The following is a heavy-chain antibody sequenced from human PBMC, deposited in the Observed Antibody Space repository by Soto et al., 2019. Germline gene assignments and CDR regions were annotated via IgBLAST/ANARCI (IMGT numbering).Heavy chain of an antibody. Sequence: EVQLVESGGGLVQPGGSLRLSCAASGFTVSSNYMSWVRQAPGKGLEWVSVIYSGGSTYYADSVKGRFTISRDNSKNTLYLQMYSLRAEDTAVYYCATWGIAAAGTLVVYWGQGTLVTVSS. D-gene: IGHD6-13*01. J-gene: IGHJ4*02. V-gene: IGHV3-66*01. CDR1: GFTVSSNY. CDR3: ATWGIAAAGTLVVY. CDR2: IYSGGST.